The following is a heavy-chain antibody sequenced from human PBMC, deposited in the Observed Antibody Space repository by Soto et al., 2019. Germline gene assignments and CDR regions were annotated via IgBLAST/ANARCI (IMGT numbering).Heavy chain of an antibody. Sequence: SETLSLTCTVSGGSISSSSYYWGWIRQPPGKGLEWIGSIYYSGSTYYNPSLKSRVTISVDTSKNQISLKLSSVTAADTAVYYCARRYGGAFDIWGQGTMVTVSS. CDR3: ARRYGGAFDI. V-gene: IGHV4-39*01. J-gene: IGHJ3*02. D-gene: IGHD3-10*01. CDR2: IYYSGST. CDR1: GGSISSSSYY.